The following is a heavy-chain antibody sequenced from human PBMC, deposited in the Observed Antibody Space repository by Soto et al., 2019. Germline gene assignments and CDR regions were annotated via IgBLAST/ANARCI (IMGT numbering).Heavy chain of an antibody. D-gene: IGHD6-19*01. CDR2: VSYSGST. V-gene: IGHV4-59*01. CDR1: GGAIGGYY. Sequence: PSETLSLTCSLSGGAIGGYYWSWIRQPPGKALEWLGYVSYSGSTDYHPSLKSRVSISIDTSKNQFSLKMISVTAADTAVYYCARDGSDSCWFFFDPWGQGALVTVSS. CDR3: ARDGSDSCWFFFDP. J-gene: IGHJ5*02.